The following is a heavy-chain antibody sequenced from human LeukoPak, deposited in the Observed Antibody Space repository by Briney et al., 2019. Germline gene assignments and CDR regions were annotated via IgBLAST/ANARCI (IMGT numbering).Heavy chain of an antibody. CDR1: GGSISSGSYY. CDR2: IYTSGST. D-gene: IGHD3-10*01. Sequence: SETLSLTRTVSGGSISSGSYYWSWIRQPAGKGLEWIGRIYTSGSTNYNPSLKSRVTISVDTSKNQFSLKLSSVTAADTAVYYCARNYGSGSYIGWFDPWGQGTLVTVSS. V-gene: IGHV4-61*02. CDR3: ARNYGSGSYIGWFDP. J-gene: IGHJ5*02.